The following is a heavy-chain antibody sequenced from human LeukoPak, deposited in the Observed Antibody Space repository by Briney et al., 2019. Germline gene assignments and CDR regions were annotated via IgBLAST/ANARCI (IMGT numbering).Heavy chain of an antibody. CDR3: ARESITGTTSLIDY. V-gene: IGHV4-59*01. D-gene: IGHD1-20*01. CDR2: IYYSGST. CDR1: GGSISSYY. Sequence: SETLSLTCTVSGGSISSYYWSWIRQPPGKGLEWIGYIYYSGSTNYNPSLKSRVTISVDTSKNQFSLKLSSVTAADTAVYYCARESITGTTSLIDYWGQGTLVTVSS. J-gene: IGHJ4*02.